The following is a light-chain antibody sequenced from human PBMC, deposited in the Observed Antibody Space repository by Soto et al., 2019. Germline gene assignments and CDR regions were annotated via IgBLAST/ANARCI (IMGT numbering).Light chain of an antibody. CDR2: KAS. Sequence: DLQMTQSPSTLSASVGDRVTITCRASQSISTSLAWYQQKPGKAPKVLIDKASSLESGDPSRFSGSGSGTEFTLTITSLQPDDSATYYCQQYNSYPVTFGGGTKVEIK. J-gene: IGKJ4*01. CDR1: QSISTS. V-gene: IGKV1-5*03. CDR3: QQYNSYPVT.